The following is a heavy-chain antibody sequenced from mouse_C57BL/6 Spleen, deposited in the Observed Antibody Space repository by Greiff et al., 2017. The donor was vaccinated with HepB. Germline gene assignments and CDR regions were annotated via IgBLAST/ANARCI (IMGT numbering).Heavy chain of an antibody. CDR3: ARDALVTTGDWFAY. D-gene: IGHD2-2*01. Sequence: QVQLQQPGAELVMPGASVKLSCKASGYTFTSYWMHWVKQRPGQGLEWIGEIDPSDSYTNYNQKFKGKSTLTVDKSSSTAYMQLSSLTSEDSAVYYCARDALVTTGDWFAYWGQGTLVTVSA. V-gene: IGHV1-69*01. CDR2: IDPSDSYT. J-gene: IGHJ3*01. CDR1: GYTFTSYW.